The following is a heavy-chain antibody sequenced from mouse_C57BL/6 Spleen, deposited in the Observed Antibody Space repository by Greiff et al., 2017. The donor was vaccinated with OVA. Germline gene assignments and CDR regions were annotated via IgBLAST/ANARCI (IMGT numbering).Heavy chain of an antibody. Sequence: EVQLMESGGGLVQPGGSMKLSCAASGFTFSDAWMDWVRQSPEKGLEWVAEIRNKANNHATYYAESVKGRFTISRADSKSSVYLQMNSLRAEDTCIYYCTRGYGSPLLDYWGQGTTLTVSS. CDR3: TRGYGSPLLDY. V-gene: IGHV6-6*01. J-gene: IGHJ2*01. CDR1: GFTFSDAW. CDR2: IRNKANNHAT. D-gene: IGHD1-1*01.